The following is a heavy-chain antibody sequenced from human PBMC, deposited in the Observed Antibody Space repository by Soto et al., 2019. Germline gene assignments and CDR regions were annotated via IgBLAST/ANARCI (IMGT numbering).Heavy chain of an antibody. Sequence: EVQLVESGGGLVQPGGSLRLSCAASGSTFSTYWMSWVRQAPGKGLEWVANIKQDGSEKYYVDSVKGRFTISRDNAKNSLFLQMNSLRAEDMAVYYCVYGGYYFDYWGQGTLVTVSS. CDR2: IKQDGSEK. J-gene: IGHJ4*02. CDR1: GSTFSTYW. CDR3: VYGGYYFDY. V-gene: IGHV3-7*01. D-gene: IGHD5-12*01.